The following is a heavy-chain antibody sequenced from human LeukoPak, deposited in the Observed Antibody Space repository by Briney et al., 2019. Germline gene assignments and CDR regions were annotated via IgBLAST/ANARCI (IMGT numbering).Heavy chain of an antibody. CDR3: AAGRLTYYAMDV. D-gene: IGHD4/OR15-4a*01. Sequence: SQTLSLTFAISGDSVSSNSVTWNWIRQSPSRGLEWLGRTFYRSKFYNEYAVSVISRITISADTSKNQFSLQLNSVTPEDTGVYYCAAGRLTYYAMDVWGQGTTVTVSS. CDR2: TFYRSKFYN. V-gene: IGHV6-1*01. J-gene: IGHJ6*02. CDR1: GDSVSSNSVT.